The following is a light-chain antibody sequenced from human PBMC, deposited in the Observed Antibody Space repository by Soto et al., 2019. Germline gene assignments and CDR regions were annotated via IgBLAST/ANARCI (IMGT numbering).Light chain of an antibody. CDR1: QSISSY. J-gene: IGKJ4*01. CDR3: QQSYSTPLP. V-gene: IGKV1-39*01. CDR2: AAS. Sequence: DIQMTQSPSSLSASVGDRVTITCRASQSISSYLNWYQQKPGKAPKLLIYAASSLQSGVPSRFSGSGSGTDFTLPIRSLQPEDFATYYCQQSYSTPLPFGGGTKVEIK.